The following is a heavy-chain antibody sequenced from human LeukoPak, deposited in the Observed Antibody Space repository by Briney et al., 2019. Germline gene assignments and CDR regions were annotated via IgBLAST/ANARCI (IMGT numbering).Heavy chain of an antibody. V-gene: IGHV3-23*01. CDR1: GFTFSSYA. J-gene: IGHJ3*02. D-gene: IGHD3-3*01. CDR2: ISGSGGST. Sequence: PGGSLRLSCAASGFTFSSYAMSWVRQAPGKGLEWISAISGSGGSTYYADSVKGRFTISRDNSKNTLYLQMNSLRAEDTAVYYCAFNTVFGVVTSSFDIWGQGTIVTVSS. CDR3: AFNTVFGVVTSSFDI.